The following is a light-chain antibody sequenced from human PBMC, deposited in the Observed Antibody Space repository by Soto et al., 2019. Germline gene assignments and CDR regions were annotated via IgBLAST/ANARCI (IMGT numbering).Light chain of an antibody. J-gene: IGLJ2*01. CDR2: EGS. CDR3: CSYAGTL. CDR1: SSDVGSYNL. Sequence: ALTQPASVSGSPGQSITISCTGTSSDVGSYNLVSWYQQHPGKAPKLMIYEGSKRPSGVSNRFSGSKSGNTASLTISGLQAEDEADYYCCSYAGTLFGGGTKLTVL. V-gene: IGLV2-23*01.